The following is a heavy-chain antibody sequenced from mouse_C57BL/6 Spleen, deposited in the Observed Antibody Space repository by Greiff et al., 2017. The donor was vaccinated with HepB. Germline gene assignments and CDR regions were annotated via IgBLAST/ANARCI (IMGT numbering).Heavy chain of an antibody. Sequence: VQLQQPGAELVRPGSSVKLSCKASGYTFTSYWMDWVKQRPGQGLEWIGNIYPSDSETHYNQKFKDKATLTVDKSSSTAYMQLSSLTSEDSAVYYCASSHYYGSSYAMDYWGQGTSVTVSS. CDR1: GYTFTSYW. V-gene: IGHV1-61*01. J-gene: IGHJ4*01. CDR2: IYPSDSET. CDR3: ASSHYYGSSYAMDY. D-gene: IGHD1-1*01.